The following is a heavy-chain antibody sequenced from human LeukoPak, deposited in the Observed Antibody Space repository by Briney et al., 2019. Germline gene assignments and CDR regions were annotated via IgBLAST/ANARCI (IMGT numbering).Heavy chain of an antibody. J-gene: IGHJ4*02. CDR2: IYYSGST. CDR1: GGSISSYY. Sequence: SETLSLTCTVSGGSISSYYWSWIRQPPGKGLEWIGYIYYSGSTNYNPSLKSRVTISVDTSKNQFSLKLSSVTAADTAVYYCARWDDSSGYNFDYWGQGTLVTVSS. V-gene: IGHV4-59*08. D-gene: IGHD3-22*01. CDR3: ARWDDSSGYNFDY.